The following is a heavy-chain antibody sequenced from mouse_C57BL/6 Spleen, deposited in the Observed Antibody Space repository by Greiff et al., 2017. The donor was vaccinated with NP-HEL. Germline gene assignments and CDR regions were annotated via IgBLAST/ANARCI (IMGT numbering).Heavy chain of an antibody. CDR1: GFTFSNYW. Sequence: EVMLVESGGGLVQPGGSMKLSCVASGFTFSNYWMNWVRQSPEKGLEWVAQIRLKSDNYATHYAESVQGRFTISRDDSKSSVYLQMNNLRAEDTGIYYCTGPHYYGSTWFAYWGQGTLVTVSA. J-gene: IGHJ3*01. CDR3: TGPHYYGSTWFAY. CDR2: IRLKSDNYAT. V-gene: IGHV6-3*01. D-gene: IGHD1-1*01.